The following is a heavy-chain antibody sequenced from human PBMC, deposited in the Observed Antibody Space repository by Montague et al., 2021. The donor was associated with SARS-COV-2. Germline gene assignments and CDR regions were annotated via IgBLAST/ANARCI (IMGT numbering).Heavy chain of an antibody. CDR1: GFSLSTYGVG. J-gene: IGHJ4*02. Sequence: PPQTLTLTCTFSGFSLSTYGVGGGWIRQPPGKALEWLVLIYWDDDIHYSPSLKSRLTITKDTSKNQGVLTMTNMDPVDTATYYCAHRGDLGSYYFDYWGPGPLAPASS. D-gene: IGHD7-27*01. V-gene: IGHV2-5*02. CDR3: AHRGDLGSYYFDY. CDR2: IYWDDDI.